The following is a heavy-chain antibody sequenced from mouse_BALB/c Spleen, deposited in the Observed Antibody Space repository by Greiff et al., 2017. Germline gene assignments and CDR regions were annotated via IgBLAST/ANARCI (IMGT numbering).Heavy chain of an antibody. CDR3: ARGGYYGYYAMDY. V-gene: IGHV1-7*01. CDR1: GYTFTSYW. CDR2: INPSTGYT. D-gene: IGHD1-2*01. J-gene: IGHJ4*01. Sequence: VQLQQSGAELAKPGASVKMSCKASGYTFTSYWMHWVKQRPGQGLEWIGYINPSTGYTEYNQKFKDKATLTADKSSSTAYMQLSSLTSEDSAVYYCARGGYYGYYAMDYWGQGTSVTVSS.